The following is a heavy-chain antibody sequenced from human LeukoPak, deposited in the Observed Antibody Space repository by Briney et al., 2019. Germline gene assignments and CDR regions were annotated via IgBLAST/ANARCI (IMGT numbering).Heavy chain of an antibody. Sequence: ASVKVSCKASGGTFSSYAISWVRQAPGQGLEWMGRIIPIPGIANYAQKFQGRVTITADKSTSTAYMELSRLRSEDTAVYYCARANSGIVGATTVDYWGQGTLVTVSS. J-gene: IGHJ4*02. CDR2: IIPIPGIA. D-gene: IGHD1-26*01. CDR1: GGTFSSYA. CDR3: ARANSGIVGATTVDY. V-gene: IGHV1-69*04.